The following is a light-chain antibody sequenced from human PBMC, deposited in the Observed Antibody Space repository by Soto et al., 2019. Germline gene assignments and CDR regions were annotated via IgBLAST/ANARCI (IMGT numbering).Light chain of an antibody. Sequence: DIVMTQSPLSLPVAPGEAASISCKSSQSLLHGNGFNYLNWYLQKPGQSPQLLIYLGSNRASGVPDRISGSGSGTYFTLKISRVEAEDVGVYYCIQPLQTPLTFGGGTKVEIK. CDR2: LGS. CDR3: IQPLQTPLT. V-gene: IGKV2-28*01. CDR1: QSLLHGNGFNY. J-gene: IGKJ4*01.